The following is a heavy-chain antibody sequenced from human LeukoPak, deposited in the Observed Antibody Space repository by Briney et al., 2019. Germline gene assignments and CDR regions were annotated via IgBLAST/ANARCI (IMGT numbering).Heavy chain of an antibody. CDR2: IKQDGSEK. D-gene: IGHD5/OR15-5a*01. J-gene: IGHJ4*02. Sequence: PGGSLRLSCAASGFTFSSYWMSWVRQAPGKGLEWVANIKQDGSEKYYVDSVKGRFTISRDNAKNSLYLQMNSLRAEDTAVYYCATTLANINFDYWGQGTLVTVSS. CDR3: ATTLANINFDY. CDR1: GFTFSSYW. V-gene: IGHV3-7*01.